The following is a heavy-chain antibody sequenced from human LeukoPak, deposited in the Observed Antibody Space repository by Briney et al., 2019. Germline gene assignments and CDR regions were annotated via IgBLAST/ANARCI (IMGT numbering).Heavy chain of an antibody. V-gene: IGHV1-2*02. CDR3: ANIMPGYYNGY. D-gene: IGHD3-9*01. CDR1: GYTFTGYY. J-gene: IGHJ4*02. CDR2: INPDSGGT. Sequence: ASVKVSCKASGYTFTGYYIHWVRQAPGQGLEWMGWINPDSGGTNYAQKFQGRVTMTRDTSISTAYMELSRLRSDDTAVYYCANIMPGYYNGYWGQGTLVTVSS.